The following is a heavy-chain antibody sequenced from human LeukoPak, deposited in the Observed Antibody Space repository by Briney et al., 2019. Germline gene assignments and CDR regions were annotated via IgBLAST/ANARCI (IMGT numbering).Heavy chain of an antibody. V-gene: IGHV2-70*11. Sequence: SGPALVKPTQTLTLTCTFSGFSLSTSGMCVSWIRQPPGKALEWLARIDWDDGKYYSTSLKTRLTISKDTSKNQVVLTMTNMDPVDTATYYCARIRVPNSGWLVDYWGQGTLVTVSS. CDR2: IDWDDGK. CDR1: GFSLSTSGMC. J-gene: IGHJ4*02. CDR3: ARIRVPNSGWLVDY. D-gene: IGHD6-19*01.